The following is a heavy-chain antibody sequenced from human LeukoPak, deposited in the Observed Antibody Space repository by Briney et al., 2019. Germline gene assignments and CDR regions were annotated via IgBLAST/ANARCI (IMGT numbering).Heavy chain of an antibody. J-gene: IGHJ3*02. CDR3: ARDRGSSWFVFAFDI. CDR2: ISSSGSTI. V-gene: IGHV3-11*01. Sequence: PGGSLRLSCAASGFTFSDYYMSWIRQAPGKGLGWVSYISSSGSTIYYAGSVKGRFTISRDNAKNSLYLQMNSLRAEDTAVYYCARDRGSSWFVFAFDIWGQGTMATVSP. D-gene: IGHD6-13*01. CDR1: GFTFSDYY.